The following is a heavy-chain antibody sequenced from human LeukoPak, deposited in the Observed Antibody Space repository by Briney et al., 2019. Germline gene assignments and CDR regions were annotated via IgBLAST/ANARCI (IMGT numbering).Heavy chain of an antibody. CDR1: GFTFSSYW. V-gene: IGHV3-7*03. CDR2: IKQDGSEK. Sequence: GGSLRLSCAASGFTFSSYWMSWVRQAPGKGLEGVANIKQDGSEKYYVDSVKGRFTISRDNAKNSLYLQLNSLRAEDTAVYYCAREHVLLWFGELKRSGMDVWGKGTTVTVSS. D-gene: IGHD3-10*01. J-gene: IGHJ6*04. CDR3: AREHVLLWFGELKRSGMDV.